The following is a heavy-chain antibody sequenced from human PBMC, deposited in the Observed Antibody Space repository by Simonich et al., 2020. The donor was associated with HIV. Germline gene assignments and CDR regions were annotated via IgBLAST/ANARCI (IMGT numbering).Heavy chain of an antibody. CDR1: GGSFSGYY. CDR3: ARRHPTTVTTPYFDY. CDR2: INHRGRT. Sequence: QVQLQQWGAGLLKPSETLSLTCAVYGGSFSGYYWSWIRQPPGKGLEWIGEINHRGRTNYNPSLKSRVTISVATSKNQFSLKLSSVTAADTAVYYCARRHPTTVTTPYFDYWGQGTLVTVSS. J-gene: IGHJ4*02. D-gene: IGHD4-17*01. V-gene: IGHV4-34*01.